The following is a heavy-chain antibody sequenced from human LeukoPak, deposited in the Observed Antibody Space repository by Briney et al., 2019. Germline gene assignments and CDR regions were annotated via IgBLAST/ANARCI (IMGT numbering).Heavy chain of an antibody. V-gene: IGHV4-30-2*01. J-gene: IGHJ4*02. D-gene: IGHD6-19*01. Sequence: PSETLSLTCTVSGGSISSGGYYWSWIRQPPGKGLEWIGYIYHSGSTYYNPSLKSRVTISVDRSKNQFSLKLSSVTAADTAVYYCAILARDPQRGGQWLNYWGQGTLVTVSS. CDR1: GGSISSGGYY. CDR2: IYHSGST. CDR3: AILARDPQRGGQWLNY.